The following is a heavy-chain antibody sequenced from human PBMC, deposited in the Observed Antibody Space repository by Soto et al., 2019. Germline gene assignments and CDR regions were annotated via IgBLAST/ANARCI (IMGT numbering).Heavy chain of an antibody. CDR1: GFTFSIYW. D-gene: IGHD3-22*01. V-gene: IGHV3-74*01. J-gene: IGHJ4*02. CDR3: ARDPTYFYDSSGYYDY. CDR2: INSDGSST. Sequence: GGSLRLSCSASGFTFSIYWMHWVRQAPGKGLVWVSRINSDGSSTSYADSVKGRFTISRDNAKNTLYLQMNSLRAEDTAVYYCARDPTYFYDSSGYYDYWGQGTLVTVSS.